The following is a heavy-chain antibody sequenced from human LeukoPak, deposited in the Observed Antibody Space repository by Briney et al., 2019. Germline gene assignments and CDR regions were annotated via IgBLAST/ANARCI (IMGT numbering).Heavy chain of an antibody. CDR3: ARDDDYNPLVH. D-gene: IGHD4/OR15-4a*01. CDR2: ISTNNGDT. V-gene: IGHV1-18*01. Sequence: GASVKVSCKASGYTFTSNGISWVRRAPGQGLEWMGWISTNNGDTKYGKKFQGRVIMTTDTSTSTAYMEVRSLRSDDTGVYYCARDDDYNPLVHWGQGTLVTVSS. CDR1: GYTFTSNG. J-gene: IGHJ4*02.